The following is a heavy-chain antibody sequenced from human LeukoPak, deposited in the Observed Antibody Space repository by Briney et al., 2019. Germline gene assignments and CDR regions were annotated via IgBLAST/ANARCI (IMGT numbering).Heavy chain of an antibody. V-gene: IGHV3-30*18. J-gene: IGHJ6*03. CDR3: AKDDGGLTIFHYYYMDV. CDR2: ISYDGSNK. D-gene: IGHD3-3*01. CDR1: GFTFSSYG. Sequence: GGSLRLSCAASGFTFSSYGMHWVRQAPGKGLEWVAVISYDGSNKYYADSVKGRFTISRDNSKNTLYLQMNSLRAEDTAVYYCAKDDGGLTIFHYYYMDVWGKGTTVTVSS.